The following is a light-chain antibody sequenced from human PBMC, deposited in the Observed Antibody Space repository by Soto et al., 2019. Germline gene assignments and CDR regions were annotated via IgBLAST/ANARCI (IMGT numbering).Light chain of an antibody. Sequence: QSVLTQPASVSGSPGQSITISCTGTSSDVGGYNYVSWYLQQPGKAPKLMIYDVSIRPSGVSDRLSGSKSGNTASLTISGLQAEDEADYYCSSYTSSSTYVFGTGTKVTVL. J-gene: IGLJ1*01. V-gene: IGLV2-14*01. CDR1: SSDVGGYNY. CDR2: DVS. CDR3: SSYTSSSTYV.